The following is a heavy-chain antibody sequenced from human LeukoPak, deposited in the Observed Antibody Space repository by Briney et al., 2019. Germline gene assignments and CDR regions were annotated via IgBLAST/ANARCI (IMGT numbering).Heavy chain of an antibody. D-gene: IGHD3-22*01. V-gene: IGHV4-4*07. Sequence: SETLSLTCTVSGGSISSYYWSWIRQPAGKGLEWIGRVYSSGSTNYNPSLKSRVTMSVDTSKNQFSLKLSSVTAADTAVYYCAGSVGGYYSHSYDYWGQGTLVTVSS. CDR3: AGSVGGYYSHSYDY. CDR2: VYSSGST. J-gene: IGHJ4*02. CDR1: GGSISSYY.